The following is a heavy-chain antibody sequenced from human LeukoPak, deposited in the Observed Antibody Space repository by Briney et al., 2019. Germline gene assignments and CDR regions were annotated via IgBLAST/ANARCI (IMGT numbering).Heavy chain of an antibody. CDR3: AKGPGSSWYPRNWFDP. D-gene: IGHD6-13*01. CDR1: GFTFRSYA. Sequence: GGSLRLSRAASGFTFRSYAMSWVRQAPGKGLEWVSAISANGGSTYYADSVKGRFTISRDNSKNTLYLQMNSLRADDTAVYSCAKGPGSSWYPRNWFDPWGLGTLVTVSS. V-gene: IGHV3-23*01. CDR2: ISANGGST. J-gene: IGHJ5*02.